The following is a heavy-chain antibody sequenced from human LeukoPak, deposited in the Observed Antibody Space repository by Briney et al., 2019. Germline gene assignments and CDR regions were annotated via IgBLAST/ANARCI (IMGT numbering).Heavy chain of an antibody. J-gene: IGHJ4*02. CDR2: ISAYNGNT. CDR1: GYTFTSYG. D-gene: IGHD2-2*02. V-gene: IGHV1-18*04. CDR3: AREGWYCSSTSCYTLYSDY. Sequence: ASVKVSCKASGYTFTSYGISWVRQAPGQGLEWMVWISAYNGNTNYAQKLQGRVTMTTDTSTSTAYMELRSLRSDDTGVYYCAREGWYCSSTSCYTLYSDYWGQGTLVTVSS.